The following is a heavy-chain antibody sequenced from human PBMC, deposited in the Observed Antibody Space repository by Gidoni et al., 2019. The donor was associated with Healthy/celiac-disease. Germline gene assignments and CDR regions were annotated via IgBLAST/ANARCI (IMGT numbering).Heavy chain of an antibody. V-gene: IGHV3-23*01. Sequence: EVQLLESGGGLVQPGGSLRLSCAASGFTFSSYAMSWVRQAPGQGLEWVAAISGSGGSKYYADSVKGRFTISRDKSKNTLYLQMNSLRAEDTAVYYCAKAVSTIFGVVITYYYYGMDVWGQGTTVTVSS. CDR2: ISGSGGSK. J-gene: IGHJ6*02. CDR3: AKAVSTIFGVVITYYYYGMDV. D-gene: IGHD3-3*01. CDR1: GFTFSSYA.